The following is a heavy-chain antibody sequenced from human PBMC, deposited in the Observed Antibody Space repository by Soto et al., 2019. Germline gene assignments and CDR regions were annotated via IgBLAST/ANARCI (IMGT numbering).Heavy chain of an antibody. D-gene: IGHD2-15*01. CDR2: ISGSGCST. CDR3: ARWGYRSGGSCTLYNWFDP. CDR1: GFAFSSYA. Sequence: HPGGSLRLSCAASGFAFSSYAVRWVRQSPGKGLEWVSAISGSGCSTYYADSVKGRFTISRDNSKNTLYLQMNSLRAEDTAVYYCARWGYRSGGSCTLYNWFDPWGQGTLVTV. J-gene: IGHJ5*02. V-gene: IGHV3-23*01.